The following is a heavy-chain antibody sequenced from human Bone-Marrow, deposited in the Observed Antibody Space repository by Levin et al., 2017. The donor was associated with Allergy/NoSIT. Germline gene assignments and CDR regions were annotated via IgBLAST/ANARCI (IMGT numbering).Heavy chain of an antibody. CDR2: INPSGGKT. CDR3: TREAYYENSGYYWNY. V-gene: IGHV1-46*01. D-gene: IGHD3-22*01. J-gene: IGHJ4*02. CDR1: GYSFTTYH. Sequence: GGSLRLSCKASGYSFTTYHMHWVRQAPGQGLEWMGIINPSGGKTNYAQKFQGRITMTRDTSTSTVYMDLGSLRPEDTAVYYCTREAYYENSGYYWNYWGQGTLVTVSS.